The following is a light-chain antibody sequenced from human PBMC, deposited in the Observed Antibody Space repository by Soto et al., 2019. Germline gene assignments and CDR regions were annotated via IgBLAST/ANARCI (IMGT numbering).Light chain of an antibody. CDR3: QQYNSYGT. CDR1: QSIGSS. CDR2: DPS. V-gene: IGKV1-5*01. Sequence: DLQMTQSPSTLSASVGDSVTITCRASQSIGSSLAWYQQKPGKGPKLLIYDPSTLQSGIPSRFSGSGFGTECALTISSLQPDDFATFYCQQYNSYGTFGQGTKREIK. J-gene: IGKJ2*01.